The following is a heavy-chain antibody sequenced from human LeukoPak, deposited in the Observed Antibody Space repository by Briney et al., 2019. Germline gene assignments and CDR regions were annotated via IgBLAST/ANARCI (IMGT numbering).Heavy chain of an antibody. J-gene: IGHJ4*02. CDR1: GFTFGNYE. CDR2: INHDGSEK. V-gene: IGHV3-7*03. Sequence: GGSLRLFCAASGFTFGNYEMSWVRQAPGKGLEWVANINHDGSEKFYVDSVKGRFIISRDNAESSLDLQMNSLRAEDTAVYYCARDFGVYSHYFTYWGQGTLVTVSS. D-gene: IGHD3-16*01. CDR3: ARDFGVYSHYFTY.